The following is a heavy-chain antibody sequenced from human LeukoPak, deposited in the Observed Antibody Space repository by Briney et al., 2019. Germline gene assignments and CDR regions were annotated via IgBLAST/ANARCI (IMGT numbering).Heavy chain of an antibody. Sequence: SETLSLTCTVSVGSINSYYWSWIRQPPGKGLEYIGYISSSGSSNYNPSLRSRVTISVHTSKNQFSLKLSSVTAADTAVYYCARDGGNSPFDYWGQGTLVTLSS. CDR2: ISSSGSS. D-gene: IGHD4-23*01. J-gene: IGHJ4*02. V-gene: IGHV4-4*09. CDR1: VGSINSYY. CDR3: ARDGGNSPFDY.